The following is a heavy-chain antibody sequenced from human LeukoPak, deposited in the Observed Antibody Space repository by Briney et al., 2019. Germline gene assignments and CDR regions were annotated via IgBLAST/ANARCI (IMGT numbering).Heavy chain of an antibody. V-gene: IGHV4-4*09. CDR3: ARRCYGGNSPDAFDI. CDR1: GGSISSYY. D-gene: IGHD4-23*01. Sequence: SETLSLTCTVSGGSISSYYWSWIRQPPGKGLEWIGYIYTSGSTNYNPSLKSRVTISVDTSKNQCSLKLSSVTAADTAVYYCARRCYGGNSPDAFDIWGQGTMVTVSS. CDR2: IYTSGST. J-gene: IGHJ3*02.